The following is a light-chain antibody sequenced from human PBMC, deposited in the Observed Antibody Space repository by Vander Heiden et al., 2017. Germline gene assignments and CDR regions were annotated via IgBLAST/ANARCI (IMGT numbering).Light chain of an antibody. CDR2: WAS. Sequence: DIVLNPYPVSLAASLGERATINCKSSQSVLYSSNNKNYLAWYQQKPGQPPKLLIYWASTRESGVPDRFSGSGSGTDFTLTISSLQAEDVAVYYCQQYYSTLRTFGQGTKVEIK. CDR3: QQYYSTLRT. V-gene: IGKV4-1*01. J-gene: IGKJ1*01. CDR1: QSVLYSSNNKNY.